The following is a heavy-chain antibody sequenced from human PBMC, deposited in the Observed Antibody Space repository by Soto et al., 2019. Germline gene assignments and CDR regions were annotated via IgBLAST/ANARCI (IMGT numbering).Heavy chain of an antibody. Sequence: SETLSLTCSVSGGSMRSYYWNWLRQPAGKGLEWIGRIYSRGDTNYNPSVKSRVTMSVDTSRNEFSLRLNSVTAADTAVYYCAGIGEDVYYGMDVWGQGTTVTVPS. CDR1: GGSMRSYY. J-gene: IGHJ6*02. CDR2: IYSRGDT. V-gene: IGHV4-4*07. D-gene: IGHD2-21*01. CDR3: AGIGEDVYYGMDV.